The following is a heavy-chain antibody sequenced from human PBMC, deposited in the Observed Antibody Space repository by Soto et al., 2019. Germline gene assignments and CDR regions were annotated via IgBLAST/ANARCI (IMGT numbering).Heavy chain of an antibody. Sequence: SETLSLTCAVYGGSFSGYYWSWIRQPPGKGLEWIGEINHSGSTNYNPSLKSRVTISVGTSKNQFSLKLSSVTAADSAVYYCARAWGASRYFDYWGQGTLVTVSS. V-gene: IGHV4-34*01. J-gene: IGHJ4*02. CDR2: INHSGST. D-gene: IGHD3-16*01. CDR1: GGSFSGYY. CDR3: ARAWGASRYFDY.